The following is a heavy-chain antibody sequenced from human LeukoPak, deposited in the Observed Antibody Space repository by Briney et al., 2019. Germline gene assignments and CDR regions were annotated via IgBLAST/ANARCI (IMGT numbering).Heavy chain of an antibody. V-gene: IGHV5-51*01. CDR2: IYPGDSDT. CDR1: GYSFTSYW. Sequence: GESLKISCKGSGYSFTSYWIGWVGQMPGKGLEWMGIIYPGDSDTRYSPSFQGQVTISADKSISTAYLQWSSLKASDTAMYYCARHPEVAGSAFDIWGQGTMVTVSS. D-gene: IGHD5-12*01. J-gene: IGHJ3*02. CDR3: ARHPEVAGSAFDI.